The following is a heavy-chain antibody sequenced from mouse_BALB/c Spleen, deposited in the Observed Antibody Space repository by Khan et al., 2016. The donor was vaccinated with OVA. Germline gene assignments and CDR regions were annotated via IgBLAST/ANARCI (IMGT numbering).Heavy chain of an antibody. CDR1: SYSITSGYG. V-gene: IGHV3-2*02. CDR3: ARTARIKY. Sequence: EVELVESGPGLVKPSQSLSLTCTVTSYSITSGYGWNWIRQFPGNKLEWMGHISYSGSTNYNPSLKSRISITRDTSKNQFFLQLNSVTTEDTATYYCARTARIKYWGQGTTLTVSS. D-gene: IGHD1-2*01. CDR2: ISYSGST. J-gene: IGHJ2*01.